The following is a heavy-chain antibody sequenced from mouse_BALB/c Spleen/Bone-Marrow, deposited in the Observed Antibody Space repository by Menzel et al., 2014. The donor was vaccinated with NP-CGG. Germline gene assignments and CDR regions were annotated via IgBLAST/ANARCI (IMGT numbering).Heavy chain of an antibody. CDR1: GSTFSSYT. CDR3: ARGNGFAY. Sequence: EVMLVESGGGLVQPGGSLKLSCAASGSTFSSYTMSWVRQTPEKRLDWVAYISNGGGSTYYPDTVKGRFTISRDNAKNTLYLQMSSLKSEDTAMYYCARGNGFAYWGQGTLVTVSA. J-gene: IGHJ3*01. V-gene: IGHV5-12-2*01. CDR2: ISNGGGST.